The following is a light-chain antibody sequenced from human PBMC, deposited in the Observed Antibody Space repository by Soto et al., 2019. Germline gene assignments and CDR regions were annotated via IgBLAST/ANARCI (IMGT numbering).Light chain of an antibody. CDR2: HVS. CDR1: SSDVGGYNY. CDR3: SSYTGTSTYV. J-gene: IGLJ1*01. V-gene: IGLV2-14*01. Sequence: QSVLTQPASVSGSPGQSITISCTGNSSDVGGYNYVSWYQQYPGKAPKLMIYHVSNRPSGVSNRFSGSKSGNSASLTISGLQPEDEADYYCSSYTGTSTYVFGTGTKVTVL.